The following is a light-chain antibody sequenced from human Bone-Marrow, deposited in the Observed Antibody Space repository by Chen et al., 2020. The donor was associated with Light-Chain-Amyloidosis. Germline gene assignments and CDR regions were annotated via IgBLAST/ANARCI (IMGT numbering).Light chain of an antibody. J-gene: IGKJ4*01. Sequence: EIVLTQSPGTLSLSPGEGANLSCRASQTISSNYLTWDQQQFGLAPRLLIYGSSSRATGIPDRFSGSGSGTDFTLTIIRLEPEDFAMYYCQQYGSSPLTFGGGTKVEIK. CDR3: QQYGSSPLT. CDR1: QTISSNY. CDR2: GSS. V-gene: IGKV3-20*01.